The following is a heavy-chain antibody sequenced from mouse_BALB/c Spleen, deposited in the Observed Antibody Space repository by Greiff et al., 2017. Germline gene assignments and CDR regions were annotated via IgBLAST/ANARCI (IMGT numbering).Heavy chain of an antibody. J-gene: IGHJ4*01. CDR3: AWGVNWVYAMDY. CDR1: GYTFTDYA. CDR2: ISTYYCNT. Sequence: QVQLQQSGPELVRPGVSVKISCKGSGYTFTDYAMNWVKQSHAKSLEWIGVISTYYCNTNYNPKFKGKATMTVDKSSITAYMEITRLTSEESAIYYCAWGVNWVYAMDYWGQGTSVTVSS. D-gene: IGHD4-1*01. V-gene: IGHV1-67*01.